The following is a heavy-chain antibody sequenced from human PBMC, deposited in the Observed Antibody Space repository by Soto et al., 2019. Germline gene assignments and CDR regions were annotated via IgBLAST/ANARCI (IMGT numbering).Heavy chain of an antibody. CDR2: ISSSGSTI. D-gene: IGHD1-26*01. Sequence: GGSLRLSCAASGFTFSDYYMSWIRQAPGKGLEWVSYISSSGSTIYYADSVKGRFTISRDNAKNSLYLQMNSLRAEDTAVYYCGGENVELYFDLWGRGTLVTVSS. V-gene: IGHV3-11*01. J-gene: IGHJ2*01. CDR3: GGENVELYFDL. CDR1: GFTFSDYY.